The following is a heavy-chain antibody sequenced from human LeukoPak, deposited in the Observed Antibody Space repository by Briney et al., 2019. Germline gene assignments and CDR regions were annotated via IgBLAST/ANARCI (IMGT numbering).Heavy chain of an antibody. CDR2: MLDTVTT. D-gene: IGHD5-18*01. J-gene: IGHJ4*02. CDR1: GASMNPHY. CDR3: ATIKRGNIFGYFDF. V-gene: IGHV4-59*11. Sequence: SETLSLTCAVSGASMNPHYWSWLRQPPGKGLEGFGYMLDTVTTKDNPSLSSRFTLSAATSKNQFSLRLTSVTAADTAVYYCATIKRGNIFGYFDFWGQGIPVTVSS.